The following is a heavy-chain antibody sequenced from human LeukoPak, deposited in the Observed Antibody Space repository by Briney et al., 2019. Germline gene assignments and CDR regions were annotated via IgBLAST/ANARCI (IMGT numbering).Heavy chain of an antibody. Sequence: GASVKVSCKASGYTFTSYGISWVRQAPGQGLEWMGWISAYNGNTNYAQKLQGRVTMTTDTSTSTAYMELSSLRSEDTAVYYCARAAAKDILRYFEGYYFDYWGQGTLVTVSS. CDR3: ARAAAKDILRYFEGYYFDY. CDR1: GYTFTSYG. V-gene: IGHV1-18*04. J-gene: IGHJ4*02. D-gene: IGHD3-9*01. CDR2: ISAYNGNT.